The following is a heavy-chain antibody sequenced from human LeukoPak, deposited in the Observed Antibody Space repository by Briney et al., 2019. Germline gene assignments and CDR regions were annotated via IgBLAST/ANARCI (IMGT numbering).Heavy chain of an antibody. CDR2: ISGSGVPT. J-gene: IGHJ4*02. Sequence: QPGGSLRLSCAASGFTFSNYAMSWVRQAPGKGLKWVSSISGSGVPTYYADSVKGRFTISRDNSKNTMYLEMKSLRAEDTAVYYCAKEGPWLGEITFDYWGQGTLVTVSS. V-gene: IGHV3-23*01. CDR3: AKEGPWLGEITFDY. D-gene: IGHD3-10*01. CDR1: GFTFSNYA.